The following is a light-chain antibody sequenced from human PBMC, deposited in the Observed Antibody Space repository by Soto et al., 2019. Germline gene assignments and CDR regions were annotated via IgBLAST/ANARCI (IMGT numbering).Light chain of an antibody. V-gene: IGLV2-14*01. CDR3: SSCGDNDIYV. CDR2: EVR. CDR1: SSDVGSYNY. Sequence: QSALTQPASVSGSPGQSITISCTGTSSDVGSYNYVSWYQQHPGKAPKLMIYEVRNRPSGVSDRFSGSKSGKTASLTIFGLQAEDEADYYCSSCGDNDIYVFGTGTKVTVL. J-gene: IGLJ1*01.